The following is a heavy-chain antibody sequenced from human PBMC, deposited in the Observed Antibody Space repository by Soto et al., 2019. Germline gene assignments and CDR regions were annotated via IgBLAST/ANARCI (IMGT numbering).Heavy chain of an antibody. Sequence: QVQLVQSGAEVRKPGASVKVSCKASGYTFTSFAIHWVRQAPGQRLEWMGWINADNGNTKYSPKFQGRVTIPRDTSARIAYMELSGLRAEDTALLYGAREPVLLRSGEVNWFGPWGQGTLVTVSS. CDR3: AREPVLLRSGEVNWFGP. J-gene: IGHJ5*02. D-gene: IGHD2-15*01. CDR2: INADNGNT. V-gene: IGHV1-3*01. CDR1: GYTFTSFA.